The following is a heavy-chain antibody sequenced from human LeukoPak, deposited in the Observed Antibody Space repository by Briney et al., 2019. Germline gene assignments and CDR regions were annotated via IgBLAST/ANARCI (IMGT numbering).Heavy chain of an antibody. CDR3: ATSHSSGWSYFDY. CDR1: GFTFTNFA. J-gene: IGHJ4*02. D-gene: IGHD6-19*01. V-gene: IGHV3-23*01. CDR2: ISGSSDST. Sequence: PGGSLRLSCAASGFTFTNFAMSWVRQAPGKGLEWVSEISGSSDSTYYADFAKGRFTISRDNSKNTLYLQMNSLRAEDTAVYYCATSHSSGWSYFDYWGQGTLVTVSS.